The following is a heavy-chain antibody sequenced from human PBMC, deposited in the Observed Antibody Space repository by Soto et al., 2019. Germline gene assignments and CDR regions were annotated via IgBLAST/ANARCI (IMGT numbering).Heavy chain of an antibody. V-gene: IGHV4-31*03. CDR3: ARASSSSSEADY. D-gene: IGHD6-6*01. CDR2: IYDSESA. CDR1: GESISSGGYY. Sequence: QVQLQESGPGLVKASQTLSLICSVSGESISSGGYYWSWIRHHPGKGLEWIGYIYDSESAYYNPSLKSRVTISMDTSKNHFAMNLSSVTAADTAVYYCARASSSSSEADYWGQGTLITVSS. J-gene: IGHJ4*02.